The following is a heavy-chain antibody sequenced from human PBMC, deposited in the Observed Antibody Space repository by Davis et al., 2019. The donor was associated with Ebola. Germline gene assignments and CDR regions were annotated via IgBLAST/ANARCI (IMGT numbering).Heavy chain of an antibody. D-gene: IGHD6-13*01. CDR1: GFSFSSNG. Sequence: PGGSLRLSCAASGFSFSSNGMHWVRQAPGKGLEWVAFIRHDGSNKYYADSVKGRFTISRDNSKNTLYLQMNSLRAEDTAVYYCAKDHGYSSSWFLDYWGQGTLVTVSS. CDR2: IRHDGSNK. CDR3: AKDHGYSSSWFLDY. V-gene: IGHV3-30*02. J-gene: IGHJ4*02.